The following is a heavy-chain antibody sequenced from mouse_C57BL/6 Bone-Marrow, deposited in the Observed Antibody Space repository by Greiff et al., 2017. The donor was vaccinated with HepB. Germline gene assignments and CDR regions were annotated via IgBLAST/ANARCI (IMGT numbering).Heavy chain of an antibody. Sequence: HLQQPVAELVMPGASVKLSCKASGYTFTSYWMHWVKQRPGQGLEWIGEIDPSDSYTNYNQKFKGKSTLTVDKSSSTAYMQLSSLTSEDSAVYYCARNYDYDYYAMDYWGQGTSVTVSS. V-gene: IGHV1-69*01. CDR2: IDPSDSYT. CDR3: ARNYDYDYYAMDY. D-gene: IGHD2-4*01. CDR1: GYTFTSYW. J-gene: IGHJ4*01.